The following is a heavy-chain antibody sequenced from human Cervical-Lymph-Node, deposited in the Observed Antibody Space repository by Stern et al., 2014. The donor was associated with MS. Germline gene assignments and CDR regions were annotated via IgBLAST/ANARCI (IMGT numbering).Heavy chain of an antibody. CDR3: ARGYSSTWYWFDS. CDR2: IYYSGST. CDR1: GGPISSYY. Sequence: VQLVESGPGLVKPSETLSLTCTVSGGPISSYYWSWIRQPPEKGLEWIGYIYYSGSTNYNPSLKSRVTISVDTSKNQFSLKLSSVTAADTAVYFCARGYSSTWYWFDSWGQGTQVTVSS. J-gene: IGHJ5*01. V-gene: IGHV4-59*01. D-gene: IGHD6-13*01.